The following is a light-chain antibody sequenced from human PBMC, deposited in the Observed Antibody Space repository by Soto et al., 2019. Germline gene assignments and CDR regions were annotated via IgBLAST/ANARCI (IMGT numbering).Light chain of an antibody. V-gene: IGLV2-14*01. Sequence: QSVLTQPASVSGSPGQSIAISCTGTSSDVGGYSYVSWYQQQPGKAPKLVISDVSNQPSGVSDRFSGSKSGNTASLTISGLQTEDEADYYCASYTTSSTYVFGTGTRSPS. J-gene: IGLJ1*01. CDR3: ASYTTSSTYV. CDR2: DVS. CDR1: SSDVGGYSY.